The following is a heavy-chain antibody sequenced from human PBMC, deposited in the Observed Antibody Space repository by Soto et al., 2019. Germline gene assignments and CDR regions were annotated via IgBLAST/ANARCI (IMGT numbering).Heavy chain of an antibody. Sequence: ASVKVSCKASGYTFTSYYMHWVRQAPGQGLEWMGIINPSGGSTSYAQKFQGRVTMTRDTSTSTVYMELSSLRSEDTAVYYCARDRGVAATAYWFDPWGQGTLVTAPQ. V-gene: IGHV1-46*01. CDR1: GYTFTSYY. CDR3: ARDRGVAATAYWFDP. J-gene: IGHJ5*02. CDR2: INPSGGST. D-gene: IGHD2-15*01.